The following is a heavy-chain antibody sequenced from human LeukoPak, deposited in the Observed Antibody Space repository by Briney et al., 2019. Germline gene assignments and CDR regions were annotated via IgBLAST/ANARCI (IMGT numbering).Heavy chain of an antibody. CDR2: IKQDGSEK. V-gene: IGHV3-7*01. CDR1: GFTFSSYW. J-gene: IGHJ4*02. D-gene: IGHD3-16*01. CDR3: ARGANVQTYYFDY. Sequence: GGSLRLSCAASGFTFSSYWMSWVRQAPGKGLEWVANIKQDGSEKYYVDSVKGRFTISRDNAKNSLYLQMNSLRAEDTAVYYCARGANVQTYYFDYWGQGTLVTVSS.